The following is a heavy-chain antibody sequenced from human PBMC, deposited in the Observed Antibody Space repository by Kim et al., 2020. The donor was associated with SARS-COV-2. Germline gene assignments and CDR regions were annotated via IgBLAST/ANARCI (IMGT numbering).Heavy chain of an antibody. CDR1: GITFDSHD. CDR2: IHGSDGST. Sequence: GGSLRLSCAASGITFDSHDMCWVRQPPGKGLEWVSAIHGSDGSTQYTDSVKGHFTISRDNSKKTVYLQMNSLRAEDTAIYYCAREVNWKDGTIWIDLWG. CDR3: AREVNWKDGTIWIDL. V-gene: IGHV3-23*01. J-gene: IGHJ5*02. D-gene: IGHD1-1*01.